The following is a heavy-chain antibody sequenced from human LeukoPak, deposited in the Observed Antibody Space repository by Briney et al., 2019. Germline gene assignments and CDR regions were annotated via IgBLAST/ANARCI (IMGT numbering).Heavy chain of an antibody. J-gene: IGHJ6*03. CDR2: IYSGGST. CDR3: ARVPGGRDSFLYYYYYMDV. D-gene: IGHD3-16*01. Sequence: GGSLRLSSAASGFTVSSNYMSWVRQAPGKGLEWVSVIYSGGSTYYADSVKGRFTISRDNSKNTLYLQMNSLRAEDTAVYYCARVPGGRDSFLYYYYYMDVWGKGTTVTVSS. CDR1: GFTVSSNY. V-gene: IGHV3-53*01.